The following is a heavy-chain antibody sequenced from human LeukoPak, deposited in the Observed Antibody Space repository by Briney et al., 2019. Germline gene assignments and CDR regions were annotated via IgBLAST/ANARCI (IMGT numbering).Heavy chain of an antibody. CDR3: ARGLLNGGLHPFDY. CDR2: IYYSGST. J-gene: IGHJ4*02. CDR1: GGSISSYY. Sequence: PSETLSLTCTVSGGSISSYYWSWIRQPPGKGLEWIGYIYYSGSTNYNPSLKSRVTISVDTSKNQFSLKLSSVTAADTAVYYCARGLLNGGLHPFDYWGQGTLVTVSS. D-gene: IGHD2-8*01. V-gene: IGHV4-59*01.